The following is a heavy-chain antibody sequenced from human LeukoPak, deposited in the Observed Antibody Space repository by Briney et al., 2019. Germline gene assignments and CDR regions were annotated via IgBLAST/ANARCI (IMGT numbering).Heavy chain of an antibody. J-gene: IGHJ5*02. CDR1: GFTFSSYG. CDR3: AKLGVQQQLVDP. CDR2: IRYDGSNK. Sequence: PGGSLRLSCAASGFTFSSYGMHWVRQAPGKGLEWVAFIRYDGSNKYYADSVKGRFTISRDNSKNTLYLQMNSLRAEDTAVYYCAKLGVQQQLVDPWGQGTLVTVSS. D-gene: IGHD6-13*01. V-gene: IGHV3-30*02.